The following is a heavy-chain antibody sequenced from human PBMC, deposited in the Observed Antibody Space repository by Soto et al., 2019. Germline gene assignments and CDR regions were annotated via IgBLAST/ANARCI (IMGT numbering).Heavy chain of an antibody. CDR3: VRVKWIFALRSPFDP. D-gene: IGHD3-3*01. Sequence: QVQLEESGGGVVQPGRSLRLSCAASEFDFSNFAMHWVRQAPGKGLEWMAVISYDGDTQYYADSAKGRFTISRDNSKNTLYLQMNSLTPEDTAVYYCVRVKWIFALRSPFDPWGQGTLVSVSS. CDR2: ISYDGDTQ. V-gene: IGHV3-30-3*01. CDR1: EFDFSNFA. J-gene: IGHJ5*02.